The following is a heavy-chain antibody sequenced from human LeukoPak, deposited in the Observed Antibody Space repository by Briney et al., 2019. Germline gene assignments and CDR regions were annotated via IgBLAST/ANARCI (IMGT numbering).Heavy chain of an antibody. J-gene: IGHJ5*02. V-gene: IGHV3-30-3*01. Sequence: GGSLRLSCAASGFTFSSYAMHWVRQAPGKGLEWVAVISYDGSNKYYADSVKGRFTISRDNSKNTLYLQMNSLRAEDTAVYYCARELSCSSTSCFDPWGQGTLVTVSS. CDR1: GFTFSSYA. CDR3: ARELSCSSTSCFDP. D-gene: IGHD2-2*01. CDR2: ISYDGSNK.